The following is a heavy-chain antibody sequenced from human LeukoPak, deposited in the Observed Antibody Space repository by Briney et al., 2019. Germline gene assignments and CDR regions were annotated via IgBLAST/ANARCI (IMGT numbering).Heavy chain of an antibody. CDR3: ARRWERWSDFAY. CDR1: GFTFSDYY. Sequence: GGSLRLSCAASGFTFSDYYMSWIRQAPGKGLEWVSYISSSGSTIYYADSVKGRFTISRDNAKNSLYLQMNSLRGEDTAVYYCARRWERWSDFAYWGQGPLVPVPS. D-gene: IGHD1-26*01. J-gene: IGHJ4*02. V-gene: IGHV3-11*04. CDR2: ISSSGSTI.